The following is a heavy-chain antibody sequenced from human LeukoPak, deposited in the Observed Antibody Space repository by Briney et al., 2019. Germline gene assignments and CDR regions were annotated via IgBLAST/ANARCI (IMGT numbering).Heavy chain of an antibody. V-gene: IGHV4-39*01. J-gene: IGHJ4*02. Sequence: PSETLSLTCTVSGGSISSSSYYWGWIRQPPGKGLEWIGSIYYSGSTYYNPSLKSRVTISVDTSKNQFSLKLSSVTAADTAVYYCARPWGAGARGGYYFDYWGQGTLVTVSS. D-gene: IGHD1-26*01. CDR1: GGSISSSSYY. CDR2: IYYSGST. CDR3: ARPWGAGARGGYYFDY.